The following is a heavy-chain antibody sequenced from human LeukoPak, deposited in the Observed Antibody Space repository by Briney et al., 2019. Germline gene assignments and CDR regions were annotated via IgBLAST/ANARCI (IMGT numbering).Heavy chain of an antibody. CDR2: INPSGGST. CDR3: ARWGHSGLHRANYFDY. V-gene: IGHV1-46*01. D-gene: IGHD5-12*01. CDR1: GYTFTSYY. Sequence: GASVKVSCKASGYTFTSYYMHWVRQAPGQGLEWMGIINPSGGSTSYAQKFQGRVTMTRDTSTSTVYMELSSLRSEDTAVYYCARWGHSGLHRANYFDYWGQGTLVTVSS. J-gene: IGHJ4*02.